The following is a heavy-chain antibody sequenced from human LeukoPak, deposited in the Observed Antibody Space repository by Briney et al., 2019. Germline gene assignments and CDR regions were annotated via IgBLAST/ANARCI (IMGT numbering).Heavy chain of an antibody. Sequence: IPSETLSLTCTVSGGSISSSSYYWGWIRQPPGKGLEWIGYIYYSGSTNYNPALKSRVTISVDTSKNQFSLKLTSVTAADTAVYYCARHGGATMILRFLHAFDVWGQGSMVTVSS. D-gene: IGHD3-22*01. V-gene: IGHV4-61*05. CDR1: GGSISSSSYY. CDR3: ARHGGATMILRFLHAFDV. J-gene: IGHJ3*01. CDR2: IYYSGST.